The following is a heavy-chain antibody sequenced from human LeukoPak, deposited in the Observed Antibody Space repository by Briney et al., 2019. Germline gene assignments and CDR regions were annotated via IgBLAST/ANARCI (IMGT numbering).Heavy chain of an antibody. CDR3: VRDTRYCSGGTCYPNPPT. CDR1: GFTFSRYS. Sequence: GGSLRLSCAASGFTFSRYSMNWVRQAPGKGLQWVSSIDASSSDIYYADSVKGRFTISRDNAKNSVYLQMKSLRAEDTAIYYCVRDTRYCSGGTCYPNPPTWGQGTLVTVSS. D-gene: IGHD2-15*01. V-gene: IGHV3-21*01. CDR2: IDASSSDI. J-gene: IGHJ4*02.